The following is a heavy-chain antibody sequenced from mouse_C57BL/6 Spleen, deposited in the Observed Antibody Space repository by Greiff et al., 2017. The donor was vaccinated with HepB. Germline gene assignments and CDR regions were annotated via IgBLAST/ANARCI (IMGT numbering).Heavy chain of an antibody. CDR3: ARDRDTTMGY. CDR2: IYPSDSET. J-gene: IGHJ2*01. D-gene: IGHD1-1*01. CDR1: GYTFTSYW. V-gene: IGHV1-61*01. Sequence: QVQLQQSGAELVRPGSSVKLSCKASGYTFTSYWMDWVKQRPGQGLEWIGNIYPSDSETHYNQKFKDKATLTVDKSSSTAYMQLSSLTSEDSAVYYCARDRDTTMGYWGQGTTLTVSS.